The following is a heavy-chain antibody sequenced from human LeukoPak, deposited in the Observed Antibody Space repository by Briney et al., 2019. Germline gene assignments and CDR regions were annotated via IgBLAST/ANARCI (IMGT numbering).Heavy chain of an antibody. J-gene: IGHJ4*02. V-gene: IGHV3-33*01. D-gene: IGHD1-26*01. CDR2: VYPDGRST. CDR1: KFTFSVHA. CDR3: ARGGSYPYY. Sequence: PGGSLRLSCAASKFTFSVHAMHWVRQAPGGGLEWVAIVYPDGRSTSYAESVKGRFTVSRDNAKNSLYLQMNSLRAEDTAVYYCARGGSYPYYWGQGTLVTVSS.